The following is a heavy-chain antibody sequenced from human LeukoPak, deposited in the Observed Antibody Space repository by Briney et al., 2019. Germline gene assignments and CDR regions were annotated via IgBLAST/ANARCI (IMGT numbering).Heavy chain of an antibody. CDR2: ICPDGTGI. CDR3: VRDFRSADY. V-gene: IGHV3-74*01. Sequence: PGGSLRLSCAASGFIFSLFCMHWVRQAPGKGPMWVSRICPDGTGISYADSVKARFTTSRDNAKNTVYLQMNGLREEDTAVYYCVRDFRSADYRGQGTLVTVSS. J-gene: IGHJ4*02. CDR1: GFIFSLFC.